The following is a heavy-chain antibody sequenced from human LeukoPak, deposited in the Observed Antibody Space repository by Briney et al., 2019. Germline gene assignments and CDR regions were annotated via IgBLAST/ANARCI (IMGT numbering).Heavy chain of an antibody. CDR2: SSVSGST. V-gene: IGHV4-4*07. CDR1: GDSISNYY. CDR3: ARDSGITATTAFAFDV. Sequence: XSLTCTVSGDSISNYYWNWIRQPAGKGLEWIGRSSVSGSTNYNPSLTSRGTMSVDTSKKKFSLKLSSVTAADTAVYFCARDSGITATTAFAFDVWGQGTEVTVDS. J-gene: IGHJ3*01. D-gene: IGHD1-20*01.